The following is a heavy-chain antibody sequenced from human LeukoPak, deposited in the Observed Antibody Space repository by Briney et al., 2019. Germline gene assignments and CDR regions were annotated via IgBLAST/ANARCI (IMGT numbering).Heavy chain of an antibody. Sequence: GGSLRLSCSASGFAFNFYAMSWGRQAPGKGLQLGCTINANGINTYYADSVRGRFTISRDNSKDTLYLQLTRLRAEDRAIYFCAKPISGGLAVSADWFDPWGQGTLVIVSS. CDR3: AKPISGGLAVSADWFDP. J-gene: IGHJ5*02. V-gene: IGHV3-23*01. CDR2: INANGINT. CDR1: GFAFNFYA. D-gene: IGHD6-19*01.